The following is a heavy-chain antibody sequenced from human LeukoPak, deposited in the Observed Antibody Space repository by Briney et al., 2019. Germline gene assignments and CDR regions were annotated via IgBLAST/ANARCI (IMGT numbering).Heavy chain of an antibody. D-gene: IGHD6-6*01. J-gene: IGHJ6*03. CDR2: ISGSGATT. Sequence: GGSLRLSCAASGFTFSNYAMNWVRQAPGKGLEWVSDISGSGATTYYGDSVKGRVTISRDNSKNTLYLQINSLRAEDTAVYFFAKDQHRTSLSYMDVWGDGITVIVSS. CDR3: AKDQHRTSLSYMDV. V-gene: IGHV3-23*01. CDR1: GFTFSNYA.